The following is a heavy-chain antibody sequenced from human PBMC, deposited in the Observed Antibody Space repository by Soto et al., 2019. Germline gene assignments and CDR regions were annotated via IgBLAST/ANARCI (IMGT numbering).Heavy chain of an antibody. CDR1: GGSISSGGYY. V-gene: IGHV4-31*03. CDR3: ARVNYDILTGYPHFDY. Sequence: PSETLSLTCTVSGGSISSGGYYWSWIRQHPGKGLEWIGYIYYSGSTYYNPSLKSRVTLSVDTSKNQFSLKLSSVTAADTAVYYCARVNYDILTGYPHFDYWGQGTLVTV. D-gene: IGHD3-9*01. CDR2: IYYSGST. J-gene: IGHJ4*02.